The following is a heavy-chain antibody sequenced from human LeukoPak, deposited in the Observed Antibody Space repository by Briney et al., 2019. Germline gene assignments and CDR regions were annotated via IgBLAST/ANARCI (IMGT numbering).Heavy chain of an antibody. V-gene: IGHV5-51*01. CDR2: IYPGDSDA. Sequence: GESLKISCKGSGYSFTSYWIGWVRQMPGKGLEWMGIIYPGDSDARYSPYFQGQVTISADKSISTAYLQWSSLKASDTAMYYCARHITSQGWFDPWGQGTLVTISS. J-gene: IGHJ5*02. CDR1: GYSFTSYW. D-gene: IGHD1-14*01. CDR3: ARHITSQGWFDP.